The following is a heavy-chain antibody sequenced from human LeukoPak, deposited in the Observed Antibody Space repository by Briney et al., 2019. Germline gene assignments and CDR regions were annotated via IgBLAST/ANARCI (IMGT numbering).Heavy chain of an antibody. Sequence: PGGSLRLSCAASGFTFSSYAMSWVRQAPGKGLEWVSAISGSGGSTYYADSVKGRFTISRDNSKNTLYLQMNSLRAEDTAVYYCATRADCSRGSCYSDYWGQGTLVTVSS. D-gene: IGHD2-15*01. J-gene: IGHJ4*02. CDR3: ATRADCSRGSCYSDY. CDR1: GFTFSSYA. V-gene: IGHV3-23*01. CDR2: ISGSGGST.